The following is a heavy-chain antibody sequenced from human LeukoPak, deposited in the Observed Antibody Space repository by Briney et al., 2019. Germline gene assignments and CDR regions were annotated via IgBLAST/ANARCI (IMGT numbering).Heavy chain of an antibody. J-gene: IGHJ3*02. D-gene: IGHD1-26*01. V-gene: IGHV3-64*01. Sequence: GGSLRLSCAASGFTFSSYAMHWVRQAPGKGLEYVSAISSNGGSTYYANSVKGRFTISRDNSKNTLYLQMNSLRAEDTAVYYCAKDTVGADDAFDIWGQGTMVTVSS. CDR3: AKDTVGADDAFDI. CDR1: GFTFSSYA. CDR2: ISSNGGST.